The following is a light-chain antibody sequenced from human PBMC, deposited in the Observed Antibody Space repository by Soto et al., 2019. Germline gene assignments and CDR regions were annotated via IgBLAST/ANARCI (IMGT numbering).Light chain of an antibody. Sequence: AIRVTQSPSSISASTGDRVTITCRASQEISPFLAWYQQRPGKAPNLLLYASSTLKSGVPSRFSGSGSGTDFTLTISNLQSEDSATYFCQQYYPYPRTFGQGTKVEIK. CDR1: QEISPF. CDR2: ASS. J-gene: IGKJ1*01. V-gene: IGKV1-8*01. CDR3: QQYYPYPRT.